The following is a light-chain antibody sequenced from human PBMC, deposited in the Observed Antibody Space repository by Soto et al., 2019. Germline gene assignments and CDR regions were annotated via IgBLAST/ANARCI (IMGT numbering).Light chain of an antibody. Sequence: QSALTQPASVSGSPGQSITISCTGTSSDVGGYNYVSWYQQHPGKAPKLIIYEVSNRPSGVSNRFSGSKSGNTASLTISGLQAEDEADYYCNSYTSKSTGVFGIGTKLTV. CDR1: SSDVGGYNY. V-gene: IGLV2-14*01. J-gene: IGLJ1*01. CDR3: NSYTSKSTGV. CDR2: EVS.